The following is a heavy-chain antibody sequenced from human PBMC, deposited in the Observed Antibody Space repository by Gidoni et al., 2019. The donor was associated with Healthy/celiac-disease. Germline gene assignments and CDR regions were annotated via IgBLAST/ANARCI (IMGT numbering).Heavy chain of an antibody. J-gene: IGHJ4*02. CDR2: INAANGNT. D-gene: IGHD3-10*01. V-gene: IGHV1-3*01. CDR1: GYTFTSYA. Sequence: QVQLVQSGAEVKKPGASVKVSCKASGYTFTSYAMHWVRQAPGQRLEWMGWINAANGNTKYSQKFQGRVTITRDTSASTAYMELSSLRSEDTAVYYCASGLGFGELLFDYWGQGTLVTVSS. CDR3: ASGLGFGELLFDY.